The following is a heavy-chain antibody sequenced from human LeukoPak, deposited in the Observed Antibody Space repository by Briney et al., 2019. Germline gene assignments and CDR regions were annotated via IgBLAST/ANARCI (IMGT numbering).Heavy chain of an antibody. CDR3: ARGRAGTVLKSGRFDP. D-gene: IGHD3-10*01. CDR1: GFTFSNFG. Sequence: GSLRLSCSASGFTFSNFGMHWIRQPPGKGLEWIGEINHSGSTNYNPSLKSRVTISVDTSKNQFSLKLSSVTAADTAVYYCARGRAGTVLKSGRFDPWGQGTLVTVSS. V-gene: IGHV4-34*01. J-gene: IGHJ5*02. CDR2: INHSGST.